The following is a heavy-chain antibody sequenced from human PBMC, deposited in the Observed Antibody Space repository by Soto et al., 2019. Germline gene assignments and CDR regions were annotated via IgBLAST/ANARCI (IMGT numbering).Heavy chain of an antibody. J-gene: IGHJ6*02. CDR3: ARGGYCSSTSCYTYYYYGMDV. Sequence: QVQLVESGGGVVQPGRSLRLSCAASGFTFSSYGMHWVRQAPGKGLEWVAVIWYDGSNKYYVDSVKGRFTNSRDNSKNTLYLQMNSLRAEDTAVYYCARGGYCSSTSCYTYYYYGMDVWGQGTTVTVSS. CDR2: IWYDGSNK. CDR1: GFTFSSYG. D-gene: IGHD2-2*02. V-gene: IGHV3-33*01.